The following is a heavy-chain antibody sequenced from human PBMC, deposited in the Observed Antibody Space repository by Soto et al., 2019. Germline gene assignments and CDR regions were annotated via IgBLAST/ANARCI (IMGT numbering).Heavy chain of an antibody. Sequence: QVQLQESGPGLVKPSGTLSLTCAVSGGSISSSNWWSWVRQPPGKGLEWIGEIYHSGSTNYNQSLKSRVTLTVDKSKNQFSLKLSSVTAADTAVYYCARRHIVVVTYYYGMDVWGQGTTVTVSS. D-gene: IGHD2-21*02. CDR2: IYHSGST. J-gene: IGHJ6*02. CDR1: GGSISSSNW. V-gene: IGHV4-4*02. CDR3: ARRHIVVVTYYYGMDV.